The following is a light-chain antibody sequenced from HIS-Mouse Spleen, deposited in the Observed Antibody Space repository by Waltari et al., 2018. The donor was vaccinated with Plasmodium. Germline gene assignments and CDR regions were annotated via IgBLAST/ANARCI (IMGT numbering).Light chain of an antibody. CDR2: LNSDGSH. J-gene: IGLJ2*01. Sequence: QLVLTQSPSASASLGASVTLPCTLSSGPSRYAIAWHQQQPEKGPRYLMKLNSDGSHSKGDGIPDRFSGSSSGAERYLTISSLQSEDEADYYCQTWGTGMGVFGGGTKLTVL. V-gene: IGLV4-69*01. CDR1: SGPSRYA. CDR3: QTWGTGMGV.